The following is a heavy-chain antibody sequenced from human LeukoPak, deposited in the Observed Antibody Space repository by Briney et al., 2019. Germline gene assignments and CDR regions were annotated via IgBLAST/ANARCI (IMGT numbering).Heavy chain of an antibody. D-gene: IGHD3-10*01. V-gene: IGHV4-34*01. Sequence: PSETLSLTCAVYGGSFSGYYWTLIRQPPGKGLEWIGEINHSGTTNYNPSLKSRVTISVDTSKNQFSLKLSSVTAADTAVYFCARSEGSGSTVLLYWGQGTLVTVSS. CDR1: GGSFSGYY. CDR3: ARSEGSGSTVLLY. J-gene: IGHJ4*02. CDR2: INHSGTT.